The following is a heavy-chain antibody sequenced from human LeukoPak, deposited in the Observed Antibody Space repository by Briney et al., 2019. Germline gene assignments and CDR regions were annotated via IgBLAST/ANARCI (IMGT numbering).Heavy chain of an antibody. CDR3: AKGKGGSSSSSYYYYYMDV. V-gene: IGHV3-23*01. CDR1: GFTFSSYA. J-gene: IGHJ6*03. Sequence: PGGSLRLSCAASGFTFSSYAMSWVRQAPGKGLEWVSAISGSGGSTYYADSVKGRFTISRDNSKNTLYLQMNSLRAEDTAVYYCAKGKGGSSSSSYYYYYMDVWGKGTTVTVSS. D-gene: IGHD6-6*01. CDR2: ISGSGGST.